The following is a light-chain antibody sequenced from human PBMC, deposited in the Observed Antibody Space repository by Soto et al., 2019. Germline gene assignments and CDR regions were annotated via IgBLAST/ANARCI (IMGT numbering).Light chain of an antibody. V-gene: IGKV3-11*01. Sequence: EIVLTQSPAYLSLSPGERATLSCRASQSVSTYLAWYQQTPGQAPRLLIYDASNRATDIPARFSGSGSGTDFTLTISSLEPEDFAVYYCQQRGNWPLTFGGGTKVEIK. CDR2: DAS. CDR1: QSVSTY. CDR3: QQRGNWPLT. J-gene: IGKJ4*01.